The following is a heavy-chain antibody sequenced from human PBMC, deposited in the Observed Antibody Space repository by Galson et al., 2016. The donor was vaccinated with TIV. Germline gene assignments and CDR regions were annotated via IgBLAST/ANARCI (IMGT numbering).Heavy chain of an antibody. Sequence: SVKVSCKASGGTFFSTYAIIWVRQAPGQGLEWMGGIIPLFGTTRYAQKFQGRVTITADEPAMTAYMELSSLRSDDTAVYYCTRSPYSNYAPGGDYYFDFWGQGTLVTVSS. CDR2: IIPLFGTT. J-gene: IGHJ4*02. D-gene: IGHD4-11*01. V-gene: IGHV1-69*13. CDR1: GGTFFSTYA. CDR3: TRSPYSNYAPGGDYYFDF.